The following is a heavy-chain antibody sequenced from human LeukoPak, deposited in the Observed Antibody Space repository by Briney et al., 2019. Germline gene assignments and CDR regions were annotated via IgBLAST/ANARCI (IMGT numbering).Heavy chain of an antibody. CDR1: GYTFTGYY. CDR3: ASPLWFGEVPGVDI. D-gene: IGHD3-10*01. CDR2: INPNSGAT. Sequence: VASVKVSCKASGYTFTGYYMHWVRQAPGQGLEWMGWINPNSGATNYAQKFQGRVTMTRDTSISTAYMELSRLRSDDTAVYYCASPLWFGEVPGVDIWGQGTMVTVSS. J-gene: IGHJ3*02. V-gene: IGHV1-2*02.